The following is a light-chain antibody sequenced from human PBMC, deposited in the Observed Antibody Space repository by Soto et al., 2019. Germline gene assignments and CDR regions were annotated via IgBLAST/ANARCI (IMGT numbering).Light chain of an antibody. CDR1: QSVSSNY. V-gene: IGKV3-20*01. CDR3: QQYGSSPT. Sequence: EIVLTQSPGTLSLSPGERATLSCRSSQSVSSNYLAWYQQKPDQAPRVVIYDVSGRATGIPDWFSGSGSGTDFTLTISSLEPDDFAVYYCQQYGSSPTFGQGTKVEIK. J-gene: IGKJ1*01. CDR2: DVS.